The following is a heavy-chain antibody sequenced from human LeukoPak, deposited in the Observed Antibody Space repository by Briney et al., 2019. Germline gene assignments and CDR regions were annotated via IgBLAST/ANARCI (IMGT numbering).Heavy chain of an antibody. V-gene: IGHV1-18*01. D-gene: IGHD3-22*01. CDR3: ARGYGYYYDSSGYYQEGFG. J-gene: IGHJ4*02. CDR2: ISAYYGNT. Sequence: GASVKVSCKASGYTFTSYGISWVRQAPGQGLEWMGWISAYYGNTNYAQKLQGRVTMTTDTSTSTAYMELRSLRSDDTAVYYCARGYGYYYDSSGYYQEGFGWGQGTLVTVSS. CDR1: GYTFTSYG.